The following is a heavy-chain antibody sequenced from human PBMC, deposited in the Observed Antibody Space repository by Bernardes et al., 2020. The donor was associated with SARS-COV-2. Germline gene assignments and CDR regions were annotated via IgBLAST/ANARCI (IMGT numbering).Heavy chain of an antibody. V-gene: IGHV3-9*01. J-gene: IGHJ3*02. CDR2: ISWHSGSI. CDR1: GFTFDDYA. Sequence: GGSLRLSCAASGFTFDDYAMHWVRQAPGKGLEWVSGISWHSGSIGYADSVKGRFTISRDNAKNSLYLQMNSLRAEDTALYYCAKVAGVHYYDSSGQGDAFDIWGQGTMVTVSS. CDR3: AKVAGVHYYDSSGQGDAFDI. D-gene: IGHD3-22*01.